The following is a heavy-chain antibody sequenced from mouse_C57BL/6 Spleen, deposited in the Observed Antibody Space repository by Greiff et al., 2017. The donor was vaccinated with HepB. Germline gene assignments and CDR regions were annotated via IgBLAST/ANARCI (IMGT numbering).Heavy chain of an antibody. V-gene: IGHV1-18*01. J-gene: IGHJ4*01. CDR3: ARYHYYGSSCGAMDY. D-gene: IGHD1-1*01. CDR1: GYTFTDYN. Sequence: EVQLQESGPELVKPGASVKIPCKASGYTFTDYNMDWVKQSHGKSLEWIGDINPNNGGTNYNEKFKGKATMTVDKSSSTAYMELRSLTSEDTAVYYGARYHYYGSSCGAMDYWGQGTSVTVSS. CDR2: INPNNGGT.